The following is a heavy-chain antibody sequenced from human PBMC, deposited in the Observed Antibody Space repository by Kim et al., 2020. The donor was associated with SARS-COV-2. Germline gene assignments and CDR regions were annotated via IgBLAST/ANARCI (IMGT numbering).Heavy chain of an antibody. J-gene: IGHJ4*02. Sequence: ASVKVSCKASGYTFTSYSIHWVRHAPGQGLEWMGRINPNNGETKYAQKFQGRVTMTRDTSISTAYMELNSLISDDTAVYYCARAGEIEYWGQGALV. V-gene: IGHV1-2*06. D-gene: IGHD3-16*01. CDR3: ARAGEIEY. CDR2: INPNNGET. CDR1: GYTFTSYS.